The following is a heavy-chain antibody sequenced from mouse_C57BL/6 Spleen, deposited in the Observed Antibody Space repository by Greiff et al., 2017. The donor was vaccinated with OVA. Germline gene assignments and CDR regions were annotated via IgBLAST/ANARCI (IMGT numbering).Heavy chain of an antibody. CDR1: GFTFTDYY. Sequence: EVQGVESGGGLVQPGGSLSLSCAASGFTFTDYYMSWVRQPPGKALEWLGFIRNKANGYTTEYSASVKGRFTISRDNSQSILYLQMKALRAEDSATYYCARYHVSYYYAMDYWGQGTSVTVSS. CDR2: IRNKANGYTT. J-gene: IGHJ4*01. V-gene: IGHV7-3*01. CDR3: ARYHVSYYYAMDY.